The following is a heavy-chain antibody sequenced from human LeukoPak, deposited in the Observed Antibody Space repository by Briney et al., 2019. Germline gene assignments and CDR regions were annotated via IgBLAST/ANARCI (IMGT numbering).Heavy chain of an antibody. D-gene: IGHD3-10*01. CDR2: IYYSGST. V-gene: IGHV4-59*12. Sequence: SETLSLTCTVSGGSISSYYWSWIRQPPGKGLEWIGYIYYSGSTNYNPSLKSRVTISVDTSKNQFSLKLSSVTAADTAVYYCARVGHSGSGSYYNADKARRRSYFDYWGQGTLVTVSS. J-gene: IGHJ4*02. CDR3: ARVGHSGSGSYYNADKARRRSYFDY. CDR1: GGSISSYY.